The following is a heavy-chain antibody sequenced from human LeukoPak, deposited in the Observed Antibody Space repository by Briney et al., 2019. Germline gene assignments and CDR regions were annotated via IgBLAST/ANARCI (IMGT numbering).Heavy chain of an antibody. D-gene: IGHD6-13*01. CDR3: ARMRWYSSSWPDAFDI. CDR2: IKQDGSEK. Sequence: PGGSLRLSCAASGFTFSSYWMSWVRQAPGKGLEWVANIKQDGSEKYYVDSVKGRFTISRDNAKNSLYLQMNGLRAEDTAVYYCARMRWYSSSWPDAFDIWGQGTMVTVSS. CDR1: GFTFSSYW. J-gene: IGHJ3*02. V-gene: IGHV3-7*01.